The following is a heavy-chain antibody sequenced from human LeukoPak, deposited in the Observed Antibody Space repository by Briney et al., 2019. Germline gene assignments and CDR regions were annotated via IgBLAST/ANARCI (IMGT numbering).Heavy chain of an antibody. Sequence: YYWSWIRQPPGKGLEWIGYIYYSGSTNYNPSLKSRVTISVDTSKNQFSLKLSSVTAADTAVYYCARFSSWPVWGQGTLVTVSS. D-gene: IGHD6-13*01. CDR3: ARFSSWPV. CDR2: IYYSGST. CDR1: YY. V-gene: IGHV4-59*08. J-gene: IGHJ4*02.